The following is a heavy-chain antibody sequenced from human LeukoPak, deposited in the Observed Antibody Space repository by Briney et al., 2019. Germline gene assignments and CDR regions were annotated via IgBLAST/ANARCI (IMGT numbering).Heavy chain of an antibody. CDR2: IYYSGST. D-gene: IGHD6-19*01. J-gene: IGHJ4*02. CDR3: ARAYSSGWYYFDY. V-gene: IGHV4-59*01. CDR1: GGSISSYY. Sequence: PSETLSLTCTVSGGSISSYYWSWIRQPPGKGLEWIGYIYYSGSTNYNPSLKSRVTISVDTSKNQFSLKLSSVTAAGTAVYYCARAYSSGWYYFDYWGQGTLVTVSS.